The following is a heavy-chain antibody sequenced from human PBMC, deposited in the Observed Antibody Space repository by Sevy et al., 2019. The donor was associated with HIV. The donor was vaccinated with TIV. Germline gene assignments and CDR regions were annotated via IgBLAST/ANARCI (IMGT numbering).Heavy chain of an antibody. CDR3: VRGPNCGVGGCQQISPYCLDV. Sequence: GGSLRLSCAASGFTFSDHYVDWVRQAPGKGLEWVGRIRNRPNSYTTECAASVEGRFTISRDDSKNSLYLQMNSLKTEDSAVYYCVRGPNCGVGGCQQISPYCLDVWGKGATVTVSS. J-gene: IGHJ6*03. V-gene: IGHV3-72*01. CDR2: IRNRPNSYTT. CDR1: GFTFSDHY. D-gene: IGHD2-21*01.